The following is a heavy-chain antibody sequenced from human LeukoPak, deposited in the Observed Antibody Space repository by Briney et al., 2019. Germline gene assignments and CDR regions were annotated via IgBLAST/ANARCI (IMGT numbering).Heavy chain of an antibody. J-gene: IGHJ1*01. CDR3: AREWELLESPPYFQH. CDR1: GFTFSSYA. D-gene: IGHD1-26*01. CDR2: ISGSGGST. V-gene: IGHV3-23*01. Sequence: GGSLRLSCAASGFTFSSYAMSWVRQAPGKGLEWVSAISGSGGSTYYADSVKGRFTISRDNSKNTLYLQMNSLRAEDTAVYYCAREWELLESPPYFQHWGQGTLVTVSS.